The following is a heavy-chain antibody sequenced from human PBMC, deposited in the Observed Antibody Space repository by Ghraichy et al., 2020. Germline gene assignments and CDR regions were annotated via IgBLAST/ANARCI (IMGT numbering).Heavy chain of an antibody. CDR1: GFTFSSYG. CDR2: IWYDGSNK. D-gene: IGHD2-2*01. Sequence: GESLNISCAASGFTFSSYGMHWVRQAPGKGLEWVAVIWYDGSNKYYADSVKGRFTISRDNSKNTLYLQMNSLRAEDTAVYYCARELVVPAAMYYYYGMDVWGQGTTVTVSS. J-gene: IGHJ6*02. V-gene: IGHV3-33*08. CDR3: ARELVVPAAMYYYYGMDV.